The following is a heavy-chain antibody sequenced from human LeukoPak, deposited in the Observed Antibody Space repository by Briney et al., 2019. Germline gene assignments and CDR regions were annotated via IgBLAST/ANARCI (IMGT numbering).Heavy chain of an antibody. Sequence: SGGSLRLXCAASGFTFSSYGMHWVRQAPGKGLEWVAVIWYDGSNKYYADSVKGRFTISRDNSKNTLYLQMNSLRAEDTAVYYCAKDLKVLGNWFDPWGQGTLVTVSS. V-gene: IGHV3-33*06. CDR1: GFTFSSYG. CDR3: AKDLKVLGNWFDP. J-gene: IGHJ5*02. CDR2: IWYDGSNK.